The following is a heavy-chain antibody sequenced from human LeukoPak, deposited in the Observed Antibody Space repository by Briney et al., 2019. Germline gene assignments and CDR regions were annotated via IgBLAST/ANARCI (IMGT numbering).Heavy chain of an antibody. CDR2: IYCSGST. CDR3: ARDGDIVLMRGAFDI. CDR1: GGSISSYY. J-gene: IGHJ3*02. Sequence: SETLSLTCTVSGGSISSYYWSWIRQPPGKGLEWIGYIYCSGSTNYNPSLKSRVTISVDTSKNQFSLKLSSVTAADTAVYYCARDGDIVLMRGAFDIWGQGTMVTVSS. V-gene: IGHV4-59*01. D-gene: IGHD2-8*01.